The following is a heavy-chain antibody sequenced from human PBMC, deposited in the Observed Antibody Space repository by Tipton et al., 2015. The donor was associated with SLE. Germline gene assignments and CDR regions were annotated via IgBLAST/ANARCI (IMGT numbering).Heavy chain of an antibody. V-gene: IGHV4-61*01. D-gene: IGHD1-7*01. Sequence: TLSLTCTVSGGSISSSSYYWSWIRQPPGKGLEWIGYIYYSGSTNYNPSLKSRVTISVDTSKNQFSLKLSSVTAADTAVYYCARVGITGTTWDWYFDLWGRGTLVTVSS. CDR1: GGSISSSSYY. J-gene: IGHJ2*01. CDR3: ARVGITGTTWDWYFDL. CDR2: IYYSGST.